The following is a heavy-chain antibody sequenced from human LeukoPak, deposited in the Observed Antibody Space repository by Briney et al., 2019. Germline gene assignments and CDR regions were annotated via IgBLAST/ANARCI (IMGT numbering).Heavy chain of an antibody. CDR1: GFTFSSYW. V-gene: IGHV3-7*01. Sequence: GGSLRLSCAASGFTFSSYWMNWVRQAPGKGLEWVANIKQDGSEKYYVDSVKGQFTISRDNAKNSLYLQMNSLRADDTAVYYCVRDWPGDSYGADPWGQGTLVTVSS. D-gene: IGHD5-18*01. CDR3: VRDWPGDSYGADP. J-gene: IGHJ5*02. CDR2: IKQDGSEK.